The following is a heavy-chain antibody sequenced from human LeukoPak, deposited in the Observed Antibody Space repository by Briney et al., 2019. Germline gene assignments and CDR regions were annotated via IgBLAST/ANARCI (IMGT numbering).Heavy chain of an antibody. CDR3: ARGLGGGNSVSSDL. CDR1: GGSFSIYY. V-gene: IGHV4-34*01. J-gene: IGHJ2*01. Sequence: PSETLSLTCAVYGGSFSIYYWSWIREPPGKGLGWIAEINHSESTNYNPSLKSRVPISVDTSKNQVSLKLTSVPAADTAVYYCARGLGGGNSVSSDLWGRGTLVTVSS. D-gene: IGHD4-23*01. CDR2: INHSEST.